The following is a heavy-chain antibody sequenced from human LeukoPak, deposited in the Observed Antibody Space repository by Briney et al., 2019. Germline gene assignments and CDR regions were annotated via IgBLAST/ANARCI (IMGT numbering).Heavy chain of an antibody. D-gene: IGHD4-17*01. CDR2: IYTSGST. CDR1: GGSISSYY. CDR3: ARNSLYGDYVDY. Sequence: NPSETLSLTCTVSGGSISSYYWSWLRQPAGKGLEWLGRIYTSGSTNYNPSLKSRVTMSVDTSKNQFSLKLSSVTAADTAVYYCARNSLYGDYVDYWGQGTLVTVSS. V-gene: IGHV4-4*07. J-gene: IGHJ4*02.